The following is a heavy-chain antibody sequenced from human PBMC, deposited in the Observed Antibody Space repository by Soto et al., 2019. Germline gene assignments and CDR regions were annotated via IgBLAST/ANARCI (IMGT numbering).Heavy chain of an antibody. CDR1: GFTFSDYA. Sequence: GGSLRLSCAASGFTFSDYAMSWVRQAPGKGLQWVSGISSNGVSTYYADSVKGRFTISRDNSKNTLFLQMNSLRAEDTAVYYCAADREGYYDSSDAFDIWGQGTMVTVSS. CDR2: ISSNGVST. J-gene: IGHJ3*02. D-gene: IGHD3-22*01. V-gene: IGHV3-23*01. CDR3: AADREGYYDSSDAFDI.